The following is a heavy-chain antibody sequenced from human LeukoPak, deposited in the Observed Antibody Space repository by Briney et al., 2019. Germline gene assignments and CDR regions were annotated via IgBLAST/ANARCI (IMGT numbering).Heavy chain of an antibody. V-gene: IGHV3-74*01. Sequence: GGSLRLSCAASGFSFNTYWRQWVRQAPGKGLVWVSRIYSDGSSTYYADSVKGRFTCSRDNAKNTVYLQMNSLRAEDTAVYYCARGASGYGNFDYWGQGTLVTVSS. CDR2: IYSDGSST. J-gene: IGHJ4*02. D-gene: IGHD5-12*01. CDR1: GFSFNTYW. CDR3: ARGASGYGNFDY.